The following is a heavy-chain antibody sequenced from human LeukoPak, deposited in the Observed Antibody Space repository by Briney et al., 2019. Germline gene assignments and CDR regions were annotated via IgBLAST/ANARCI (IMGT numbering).Heavy chain of an antibody. CDR2: INPNSGGT. Sequence: ASVKVSCKASGYTFTGYYMHWVRQAPGQGLEWMGRINPNSGGTNYAQKFQGRVTMTRDTSISTAYMELSRLRSDDTAVYYCASGDILTGYYSGYYFDYWGQGTLATVSS. CDR1: GYTFTGYY. D-gene: IGHD3-9*01. J-gene: IGHJ4*02. CDR3: ASGDILTGYYSGYYFDY. V-gene: IGHV1-2*06.